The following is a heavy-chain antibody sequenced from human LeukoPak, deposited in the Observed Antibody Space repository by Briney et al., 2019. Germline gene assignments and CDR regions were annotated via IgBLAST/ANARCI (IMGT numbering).Heavy chain of an antibody. V-gene: IGHV3-21*04. J-gene: IGHJ4*02. D-gene: IGHD6-19*01. CDR1: GFTFSSYS. CDR3: AGGQGWLADY. Sequence: PGGSLRLSCAASGFTFSSYSMNWTRQAPEKGLEWVSSISSSSSYIYYADSVKGRFTISRDNAKNSLYLQMNSLRAEDTAVYYCAGGQGWLADYWGRGTLVTVSS. CDR2: ISSSSSYI.